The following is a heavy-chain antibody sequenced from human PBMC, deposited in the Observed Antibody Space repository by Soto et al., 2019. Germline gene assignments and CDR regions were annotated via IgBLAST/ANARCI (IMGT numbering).Heavy chain of an antibody. CDR2: ISGRSSYI. Sequence: PGGSLRLSCAASGFTFSDSYMNWIRQAPGKGPEWISYISGRSSYIKYADSVKGRFTISRDNAKNSLYLQMNSLRAEDTAVYYCARERGDYDFWSAYSDFYGMDVWGQGTTVTVSS. V-gene: IGHV3-11*06. CDR3: ARERGDYDFWSAYSDFYGMDV. D-gene: IGHD3-3*01. J-gene: IGHJ6*02. CDR1: GFTFSDSY.